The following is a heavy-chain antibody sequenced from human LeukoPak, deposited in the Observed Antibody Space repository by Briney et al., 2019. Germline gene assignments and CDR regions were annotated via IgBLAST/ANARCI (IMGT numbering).Heavy chain of an antibody. CDR2: ISGSGGST. Sequence: GGSLRLSCAAFGFTFSSYAMSWVRQAPGKGLEWVSAISGSGGSTDYADSVKGRFTISRDNAKNTLYLQMNSLRAEDTAVYYCATGTTNSGSFDYWGQGTLVTVSS. V-gene: IGHV3-23*01. CDR1: GFTFSSYA. J-gene: IGHJ4*02. D-gene: IGHD5-12*01. CDR3: ATGTTNSGSFDY.